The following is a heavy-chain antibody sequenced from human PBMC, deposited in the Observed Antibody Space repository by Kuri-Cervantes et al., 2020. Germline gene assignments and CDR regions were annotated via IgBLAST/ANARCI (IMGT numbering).Heavy chain of an antibody. CDR1: GYTFTSYY. D-gene: IGHD6-13*01. CDR3: ARDVIAAAGTGSVNWFDP. J-gene: IGHJ5*02. Sequence: ASVKVSCKASGYTFTSYYMHWVRQAPGQGLEWMGIINPSGGSTSYAQKFQGRVTMTRDTSTSTVYMELSSLRSEDTAAYYCARDVIAAAGTGSVNWFDPWGQGTLVTVSS. CDR2: INPSGGST. V-gene: IGHV1-46*01.